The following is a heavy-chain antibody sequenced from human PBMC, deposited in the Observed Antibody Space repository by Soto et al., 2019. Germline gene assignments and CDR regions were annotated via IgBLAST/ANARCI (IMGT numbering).Heavy chain of an antibody. J-gene: IGHJ4*02. CDR1: GFTFSNYW. V-gene: IGHV3-7*02. Sequence: GGSLRLSCAASGFTFSNYWMSWVRQAPGKGLEWVANIKQDGSEKNYVDSVKGRFTISRDNAKNSLFLQMNSLRAEDTAVYYCARSSWHDYWGQGTLVTVYS. CDR3: ARSSWHDY. CDR2: IKQDGSEK. D-gene: IGHD6-13*01.